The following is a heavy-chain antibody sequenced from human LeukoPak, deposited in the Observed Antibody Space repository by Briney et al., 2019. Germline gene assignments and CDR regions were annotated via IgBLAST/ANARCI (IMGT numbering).Heavy chain of an antibody. V-gene: IGHV3-23*01. J-gene: IGHJ4*02. Sequence: GGSLRLSCAASGFTFSSYAMSWVRQAPGKGLEWVSSIRGSGGATYYADSVKGRFTISRDNSKNTLDLQMNSLRAEDTAIYYCTKGDTVMIRGIFDYWGQGTLVTVSS. CDR2: IRGSGGAT. CDR1: GFTFSSYA. D-gene: IGHD5-18*01. CDR3: TKGDTVMIRGIFDY.